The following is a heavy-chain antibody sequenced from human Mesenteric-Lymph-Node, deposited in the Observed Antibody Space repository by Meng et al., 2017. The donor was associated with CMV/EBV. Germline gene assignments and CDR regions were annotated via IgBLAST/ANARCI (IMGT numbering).Heavy chain of an antibody. J-gene: IGHJ4*02. D-gene: IGHD3-22*01. CDR3: ARVTSGDYYYRAFDY. CDR2: IRSSGTII. CDR1: GFTFSDYY. Sequence: GESLKISCAGSGFTFSDYYMSWIRQAPGKGLEWLSYIRSSGTIIDYADSVKGRFTISRDNAKNSLYLQMNSLRAEDTAVYYCARVTSGDYYYRAFDYWGQGALVTVSS. V-gene: IGHV3-11*04.